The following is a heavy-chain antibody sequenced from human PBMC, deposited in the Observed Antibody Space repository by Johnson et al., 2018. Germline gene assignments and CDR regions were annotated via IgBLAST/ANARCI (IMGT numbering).Heavy chain of an antibody. V-gene: IGHV1-69*01. CDR3: AIDVGSYYGFYI. CDR2: IIPIFGTT. Sequence: QVQLVQSGAEVKKPGSSVKVSCMASGVTISSNAISWVRQAPGPGLEWLGVIIPIFGTTFYAQQLQGRVTIIADESTNTDSMELSSLRSEDTALYYGAIDVGSYYGFYIWGQGTMVTVCS. J-gene: IGHJ3*02. CDR1: GVTISSNA. D-gene: IGHD3-10*01.